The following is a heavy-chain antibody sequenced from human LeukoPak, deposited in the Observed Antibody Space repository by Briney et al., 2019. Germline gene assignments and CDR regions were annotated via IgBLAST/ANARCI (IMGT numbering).Heavy chain of an antibody. J-gene: IGHJ3*02. CDR2: IYYSGST. Sequence: SETLSLTCTVPGGSTSSSSYYWGWIRQPPGKGLEWIGSIYYSGSTNYNPSLKSRVTISVDTSKNQFSLKLSSVTAADTAVYYCARAASIAARTDAFDIWGQGTMVTVSS. CDR1: GGSTSSSSYY. CDR3: ARAASIAARTDAFDI. V-gene: IGHV4-39*07. D-gene: IGHD6-6*01.